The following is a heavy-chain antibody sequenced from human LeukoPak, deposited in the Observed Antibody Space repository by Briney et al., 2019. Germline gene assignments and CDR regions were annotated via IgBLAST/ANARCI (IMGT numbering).Heavy chain of an antibody. V-gene: IGHV3-7*01. Sequence: GGSLRLFCAASGFTFSSYWMSWVRQAPGKGLEWVANIKQDGSEKYYVDSVKARFTISKDNAKNTVYLQMNSLRAEDTAVYYCVSFYETYWGRGTLVTVSS. CDR1: GFTFSSYW. CDR3: VSFYETY. CDR2: IKQDGSEK. J-gene: IGHJ4*02. D-gene: IGHD2/OR15-2a*01.